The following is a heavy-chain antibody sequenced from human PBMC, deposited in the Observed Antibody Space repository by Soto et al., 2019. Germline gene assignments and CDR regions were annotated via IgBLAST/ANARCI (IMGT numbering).Heavy chain of an antibody. Sequence: ESGGGVVQPGRSLRLTCAASGFIFSGSGMHWVRQAPGKGLEWVALISYDGSRTYYADYVRNRFTISRDNGQNTLYLQMNSLRAEDTAVYFCARWVGGSMYDNSGKYDSWGQGTLVIVSS. V-gene: IGHV3-30*03. CDR1: GFIFSGSG. D-gene: IGHD3-22*01. CDR3: ARWVGGSMYDNSGKYDS. J-gene: IGHJ5*01. CDR2: ISYDGSRT.